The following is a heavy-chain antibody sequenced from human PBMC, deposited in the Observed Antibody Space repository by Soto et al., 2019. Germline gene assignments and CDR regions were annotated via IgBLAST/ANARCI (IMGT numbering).Heavy chain of an antibody. Sequence: GESLKISCKASGYSFTTYWIAWVRQMPGKGLEWMGIINPGDSDIRYSPSFQGQVTISADNSISTAYLQWSSLKASDTAMYYCARHEQFYYYYYGMGVWGQGTAVTVS. CDR3: ARHEQFYYYYYGMGV. J-gene: IGHJ6*02. V-gene: IGHV5-51*01. CDR2: INPGDSDI. CDR1: GYSFTTYW. D-gene: IGHD4-4*01.